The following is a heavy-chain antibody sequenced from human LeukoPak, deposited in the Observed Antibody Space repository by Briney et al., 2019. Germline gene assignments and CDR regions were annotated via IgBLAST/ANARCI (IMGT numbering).Heavy chain of an antibody. CDR2: INHSGST. CDR3: ASNMPTVTTLAGPRNYYYYYGMDV. CDR1: GGSFRGYY. V-gene: IGHV4-34*01. J-gene: IGHJ6*02. D-gene: IGHD4-11*01. Sequence: SETLSLTCAVYGGSFRGYYWSWIRQPPGKGLEWIGEINHSGSTNYNPSLKSRVTISVDTSKNQFSLKLSSVTAADTAVYYCASNMPTVTTLAGPRNYYYYYGMDVWGQGTTVTVSS.